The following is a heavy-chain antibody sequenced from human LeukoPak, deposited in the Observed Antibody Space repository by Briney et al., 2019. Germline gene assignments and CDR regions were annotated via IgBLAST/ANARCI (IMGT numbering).Heavy chain of an antibody. D-gene: IGHD2-2*01. Sequence: ASVTVSCTASGYTFTSYDINWVRQAPGQGLEWMGWMNPNSGNTGYAQKFQGRVTMTRNTSISTAYMELSSLRSEDTAVYYCARGLRDCSSTSCAYYFDYWGQGTLVTVSS. V-gene: IGHV1-8*01. CDR1: GYTFTSYD. J-gene: IGHJ4*02. CDR2: MNPNSGNT. CDR3: ARGLRDCSSTSCAYYFDY.